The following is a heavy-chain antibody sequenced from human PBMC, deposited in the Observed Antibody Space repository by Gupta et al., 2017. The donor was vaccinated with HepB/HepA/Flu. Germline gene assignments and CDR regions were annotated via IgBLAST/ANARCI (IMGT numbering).Heavy chain of an antibody. V-gene: IGHV3-33*01. D-gene: IGHD3-3*01. Sequence: QVQLVESGGGVVQPGRSLRLSCAASGFTFSSYGMHWVRQAPGKGLGWVAVIWYDGSNKYYADSVKGRFTISRDNSKNTLYLQMNSLRAEDTAVYYCARGGGYYDFWSGPYYFDYWGQGTLVTVSS. J-gene: IGHJ4*02. CDR1: GFTFSSYG. CDR3: ARGGGYYDFWSGPYYFDY. CDR2: IWYDGSNK.